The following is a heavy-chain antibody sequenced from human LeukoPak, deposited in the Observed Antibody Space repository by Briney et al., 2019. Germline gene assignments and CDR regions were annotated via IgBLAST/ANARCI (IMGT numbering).Heavy chain of an antibody. Sequence: ASVKVSCKAFGYTFTSHYMHWVRQAPGQGLEWMGIINPSGGSTSYAQKFQGRVTMARDTSTATVYMELSSLRSEDTAVYYCATARRLEGYCSSITCLVPYNWLDPWGQGTLVTVSS. CDR2: INPSGGST. CDR3: ATARRLEGYCSSITCLVPYNWLDP. CDR1: GYTFTSHY. V-gene: IGHV1-46*01. J-gene: IGHJ5*02. D-gene: IGHD2-2*01.